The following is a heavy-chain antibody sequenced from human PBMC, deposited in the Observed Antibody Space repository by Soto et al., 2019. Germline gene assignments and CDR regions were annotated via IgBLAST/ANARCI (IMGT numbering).Heavy chain of an antibody. J-gene: IGHJ2*01. CDR1: GFTFSNYA. Sequence: GGSLRLSCAASGFTFSNYAMNWVRQAPGKGLEWVSTISGSGGSPYYADSVKGRFTISRDNAKNSLYLQMNSLRAEDTAVYYCAKRVWYFDLWGRGTLVTVSS. V-gene: IGHV3-23*01. CDR3: AKRVWYFDL. CDR2: ISGSGGSP.